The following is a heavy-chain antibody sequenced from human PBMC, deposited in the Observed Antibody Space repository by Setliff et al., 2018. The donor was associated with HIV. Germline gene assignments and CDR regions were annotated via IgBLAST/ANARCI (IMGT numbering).Heavy chain of an antibody. Sequence: VGSLRLSCAASGFTFSSYAMSWVRQAPGKGLEWVSAISGSGGSTYYADSVKGRFTISRDNSKNTLYLQMNSLRAEDTAVYYCAKDPPKNWTHYYFDYWGQGTLVTVSS. CDR2: ISGSGGST. V-gene: IGHV3-23*01. CDR1: GFTFSSYA. D-gene: IGHD1-1*01. CDR3: AKDPPKNWTHYYFDY. J-gene: IGHJ4*02.